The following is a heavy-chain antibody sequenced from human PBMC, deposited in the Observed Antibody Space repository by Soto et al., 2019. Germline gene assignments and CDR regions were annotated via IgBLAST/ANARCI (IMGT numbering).Heavy chain of an antibody. CDR2: IRSKAYGGTT. J-gene: IGHJ6*02. Sequence: QPGGSLRLSCIASGFTFGDYAMSWVRQAPGKGLEWVGFIRSKAYGGTTEYAASVKGRFTISRDDSKSIAYLQMNSLKTEDTAVYYCTRDHTMVRAYYYGMDVWGQGTTVTVSS. V-gene: IGHV3-49*04. CDR1: GFTFGDYA. D-gene: IGHD3-10*01. CDR3: TRDHTMVRAYYYGMDV.